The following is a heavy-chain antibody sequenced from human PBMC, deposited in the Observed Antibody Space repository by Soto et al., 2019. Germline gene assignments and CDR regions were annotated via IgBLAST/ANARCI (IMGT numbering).Heavy chain of an antibody. CDR3: VKGGASYTSCWYAN. J-gene: IGHJ4*02. D-gene: IGHD6-13*01. Sequence: VELLESGGGLVQPGGSLTLSCAASGFSLSNYAMHWVRQAPGKGLEWVSTIKDSGDSTYYLDSVRGRFTISRDYSRNTLYLQMTSLRAEDTALYHCVKGGASYTSCWYANWGQGILVTVSS. CDR1: GFSLSNYA. CDR2: IKDSGDST. V-gene: IGHV3-23*01.